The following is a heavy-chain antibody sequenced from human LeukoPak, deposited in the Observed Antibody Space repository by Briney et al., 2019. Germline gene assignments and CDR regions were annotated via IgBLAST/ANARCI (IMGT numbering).Heavy chain of an antibody. CDR3: AREDGAMMTEAFDI. CDR2: ISSSGSTI. Sequence: PGGSLRLSCAASGFTFSSYEMNWVRQAPGKGLEWVSYISSSGSTIYYADSVKGRFTISRDNAKNSLYLQMNSLRAEDTAVYYCAREDGAMMTEAFDIWGQGTMVTVSS. V-gene: IGHV3-48*03. CDR1: GFTFSSYE. D-gene: IGHD4/OR15-4a*01. J-gene: IGHJ3*02.